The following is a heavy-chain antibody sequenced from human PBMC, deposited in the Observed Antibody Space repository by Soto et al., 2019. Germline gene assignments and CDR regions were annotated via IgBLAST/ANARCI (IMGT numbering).Heavy chain of an antibody. CDR2: ISGSGGST. Sequence: GGSLRLSCAASGFTFSSYAMSWVRQAPGKGLEWVSAISGSGGSTYYADSVKGRFTISRDNSKNTLYLQMNSLRAEDTAVYYCAKDYYYDSSGYPKPVPHFDYWGQGTLVTVSS. D-gene: IGHD3-22*01. CDR3: AKDYYYDSSGYPKPVPHFDY. CDR1: GFTFSSYA. V-gene: IGHV3-23*01. J-gene: IGHJ4*02.